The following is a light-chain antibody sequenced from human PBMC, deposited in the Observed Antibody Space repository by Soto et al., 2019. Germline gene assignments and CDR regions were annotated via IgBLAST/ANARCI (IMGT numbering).Light chain of an antibody. CDR2: AAS. V-gene: IGKV1-6*01. Sequence: IQMTQSPSSLSASVGDIVTITCRASQSISNYLNWYQQKPVKAPKLLIYAASSLQSGVPSRFSGSGSETDFTLTISSLQPEDFATYYCLQDYNFPRTFGQGTKVDI. CDR1: QSISNY. J-gene: IGKJ1*01. CDR3: LQDYNFPRT.